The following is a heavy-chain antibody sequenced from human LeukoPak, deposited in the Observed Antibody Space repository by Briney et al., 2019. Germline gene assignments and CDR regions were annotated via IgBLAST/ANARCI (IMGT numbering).Heavy chain of an antibody. D-gene: IGHD1-14*01. Sequence: SQTLSLTCTVSGGSISSGCYYWSWIRQPAGKGLEWIGRIYTSGSTNYNPSLKSRVTISVDTSKNQFSLKLSSVTAADTAVYYCARLIGSSTVADYWGQGTLVTVSS. V-gene: IGHV4-61*02. CDR1: GGSISSGCYY. J-gene: IGHJ4*02. CDR2: IYTSGST. CDR3: ARLIGSSTVADY.